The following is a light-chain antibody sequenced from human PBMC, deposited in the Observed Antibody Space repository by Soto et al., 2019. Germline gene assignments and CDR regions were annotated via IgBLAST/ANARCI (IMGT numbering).Light chain of an antibody. CDR1: QSVSSY. CDR3: QQRSTWPPYT. V-gene: IGKV3-11*01. CDR2: DAS. J-gene: IGKJ2*01. Sequence: EIVLTQSPATLSLSPGERATLSCRASQSVSSYLAWYQQKPGQAPRLLIYDASNRATGIPARFSGSGSGTDFTLTISSQEAEDFAVYYCQQRSTWPPYTFGQGTKLEIK.